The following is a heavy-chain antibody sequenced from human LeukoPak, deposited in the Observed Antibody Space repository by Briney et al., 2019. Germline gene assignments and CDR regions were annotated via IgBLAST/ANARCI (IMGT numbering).Heavy chain of an antibody. V-gene: IGHV1-46*01. J-gene: IGHJ4*02. Sequence: ASVKVSCKASGYTLTSYYMHWVRQAPGQGLEWMGIINPSGGSTSYAQKFQGRVTMTEDTSTDTAYMELSSLRSQDTAVYYCATDRRLRWSSPPYYFDYWGQGTLVTVSS. CDR3: ATDRRLRWSSPPYYFDY. CDR2: INPSGGST. D-gene: IGHD4-23*01. CDR1: GYTLTSYY.